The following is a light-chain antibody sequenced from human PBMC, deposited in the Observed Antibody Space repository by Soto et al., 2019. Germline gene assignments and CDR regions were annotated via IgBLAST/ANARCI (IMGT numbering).Light chain of an antibody. J-gene: IGLJ3*02. V-gene: IGLV1-47*01. CDR1: SSNIGGRY. Sequence: QSVLNQPPSASGTPGQRVTISCSGSSSNIGGRYVYWYQQLPGTSPTLLIYENRERPSGVPDRFSGCKSGTSASLAISGLRSEDEADYYCAAWDDSLRGVFGGGTKLTVL. CDR3: AAWDDSLRGV. CDR2: ENR.